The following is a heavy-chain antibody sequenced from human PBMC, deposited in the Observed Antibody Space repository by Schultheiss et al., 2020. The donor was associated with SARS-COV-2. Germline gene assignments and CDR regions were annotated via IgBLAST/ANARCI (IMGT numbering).Heavy chain of an antibody. CDR3: AKGSSSYSGSYYGEY. V-gene: IGHV3-48*01. J-gene: IGHJ4*02. CDR2: ISSSGSTI. Sequence: GESLKISCAASGFTFSSYGMHWVRQAPGKGLEWVSYISSSGSTIYYADSVKGRFTISRDNSKNTLYLQMNSLRADDTAVYYCAKGSSSYSGSYYGEYWGQGTLLTVSS. D-gene: IGHD1-26*01. CDR1: GFTFSSYG.